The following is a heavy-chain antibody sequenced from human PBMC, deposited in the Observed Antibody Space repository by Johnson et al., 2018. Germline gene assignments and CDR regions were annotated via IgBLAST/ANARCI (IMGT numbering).Heavy chain of an antibody. CDR3: AKIEPTKLGAFDV. Sequence: VQLVESGGGLVQPGGSLRISCGDSTFTFSSYAMSWVRQTTLKGLEWVSVISGSRGTTKYADSVKGRFTISRDNSKNTLYLQMNSLRAEDTAVYYCAKIEPTKLGAFDVWGQGTVVTVSS. V-gene: IGHV3-23*04. CDR2: ISGSRGTT. D-gene: IGHD5-12*01. J-gene: IGHJ3*01. CDR1: TFTFSSYA.